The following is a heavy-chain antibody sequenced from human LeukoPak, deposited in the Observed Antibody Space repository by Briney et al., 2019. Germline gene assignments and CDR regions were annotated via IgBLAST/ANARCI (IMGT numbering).Heavy chain of an antibody. CDR1: GGTFSSYA. Sequence: AASVKVSCKASGGTFSSYAISWVRQAPGQGLEWMGGIIPIFGTANYAQKFQGRVTVTADESTSTAYMELSSLRSEDTAVYYCARRDNNDYGDYSIDYWGQGTLVTVSS. J-gene: IGHJ4*02. V-gene: IGHV1-69*13. CDR3: ARRDNNDYGDYSIDY. D-gene: IGHD4-17*01. CDR2: IIPIFGTA.